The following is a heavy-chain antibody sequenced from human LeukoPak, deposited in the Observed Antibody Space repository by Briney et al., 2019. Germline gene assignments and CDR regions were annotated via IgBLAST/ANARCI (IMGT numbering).Heavy chain of an antibody. J-gene: IGHJ4*02. CDR2: ISAYNGNT. Sequence: GASVKVSCKASGYTFTSYGISWVRQAPGQGLEWMGWISAYNGNTNYAQKLQGRVTMTTDTSTSTAYMELRSLRSDDTAVYYCARDGIVVVPAAISGDYWGQGTLVTVSS. V-gene: IGHV1-18*01. CDR3: ARDGIVVVPAAISGDY. D-gene: IGHD2-2*01. CDR1: GYTFTSYG.